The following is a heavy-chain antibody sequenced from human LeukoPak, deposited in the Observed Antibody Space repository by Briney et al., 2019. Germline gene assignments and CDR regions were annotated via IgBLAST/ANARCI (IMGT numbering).Heavy chain of an antibody. D-gene: IGHD3-22*01. Sequence: PGGSLRLSCAASGFTFSSYGMHWVRQAPGKGLEWVAVISYDGSNRYYADSVKGRFTISRDNSKNTLYLQMNSLRVEDTAVYYCATLPYYYDSSGPYCLDYWGQGTLVTVSS. V-gene: IGHV3-30*03. J-gene: IGHJ4*02. CDR3: ATLPYYYDSSGPYCLDY. CDR2: ISYDGSNR. CDR1: GFTFSSYG.